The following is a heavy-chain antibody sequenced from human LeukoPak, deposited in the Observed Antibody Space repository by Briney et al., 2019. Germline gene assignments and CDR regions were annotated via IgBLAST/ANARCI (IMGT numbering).Heavy chain of an antibody. CDR3: ARAHGGYSSSQGGY. Sequence: GGSLRLSCAASGFTFSSYSMNWVRQAPGKGLEWVSYISSSSSTIYYADSVKGRFTISRDNAKNSLYLQMNSLRAEDTAVYYCARAHGGYSSSQGGYWGQGTLVTVSS. V-gene: IGHV3-48*04. CDR1: GFTFSSYS. J-gene: IGHJ4*02. D-gene: IGHD6-13*01. CDR2: ISSSSSTI.